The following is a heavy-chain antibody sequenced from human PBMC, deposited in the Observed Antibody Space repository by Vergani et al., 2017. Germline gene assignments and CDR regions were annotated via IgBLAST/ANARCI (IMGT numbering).Heavy chain of an antibody. Sequence: VQLVQSGAEVRKPGASVTVSCTASAYIFKNYYIHWLRQAPGQAFEWMGILNPTTGHTTSAQKFMGRVDMTRDPSTDTSTRTVQMTLSSLRSEDTAVYYCARSIGYGAGATCRAYYFDHWGQGTRVTVSS. J-gene: IGHJ5*02. V-gene: IGHV1-46*02. CDR1: AYIFKNYY. CDR2: LNPTTGHT. CDR3: ARSIGYGAGATCRAYYFDH. D-gene: IGHD2-21*01.